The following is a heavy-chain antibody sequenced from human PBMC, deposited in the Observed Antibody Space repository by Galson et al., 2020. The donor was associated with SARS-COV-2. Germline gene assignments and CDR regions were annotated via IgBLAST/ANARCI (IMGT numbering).Heavy chain of an antibody. D-gene: IGHD6-19*01. CDR2: IWNDGSNK. Sequence: GESLKISCAASGFTFSSYGMHWVRQATGKGLECVAVIWNDGSNKYYADSVKGRFTISRDNSKNTLYLQMNSLRAEDTAVYYCSRSEHSSGWDDALVIWCQGTMVTVSS. CDR3: SRSEHSSGWDDALVI. J-gene: IGHJ3*02. V-gene: IGHV3-33*01. CDR1: GFTFSSYG.